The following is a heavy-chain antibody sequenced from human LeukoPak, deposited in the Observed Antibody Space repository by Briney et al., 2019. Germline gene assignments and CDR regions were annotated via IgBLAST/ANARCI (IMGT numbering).Heavy chain of an antibody. CDR2: IYTSGST. D-gene: IGHD6-13*01. J-gene: IGHJ5*02. CDR1: GGSISSYY. Sequence: SETLSLTCTVSGGSISSYYWSWIRQPAGKGLEWIGRIYTSGSTNYNPSLKSRVTMSVDTSKNQFSLKLSSVTAADTAVYYCARAAAAGTKGGNWFDPWGQGTLDTVSS. CDR3: ARAAAAGTKGGNWFDP. V-gene: IGHV4-4*07.